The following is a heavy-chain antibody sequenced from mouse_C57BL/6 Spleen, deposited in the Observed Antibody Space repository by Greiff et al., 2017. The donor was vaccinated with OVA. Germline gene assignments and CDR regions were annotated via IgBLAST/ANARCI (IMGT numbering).Heavy chain of an antibody. V-gene: IGHV1-26*01. D-gene: IGHD2-2*01. CDR1: GYTFTDYY. Sequence: VQLQQSGPELVKPGASVKISCKASGYTFTDYYMNWVKQSHGKSLEWLGDINPNNGGTSYNQKFKGKATLTVDKSSSTAYMELRSLTSEDSAVYYCAPGYGLDYWGQGTTLTVSS. CDR3: APGYGLDY. J-gene: IGHJ2*01. CDR2: INPNNGGT.